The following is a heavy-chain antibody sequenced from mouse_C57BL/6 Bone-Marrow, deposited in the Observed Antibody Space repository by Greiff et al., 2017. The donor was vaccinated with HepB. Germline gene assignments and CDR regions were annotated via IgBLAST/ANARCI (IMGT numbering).Heavy chain of an antibody. J-gene: IGHJ4*01. V-gene: IGHV1-26*01. CDR3: ARKALYDGYYGRDAIDY. D-gene: IGHD2-3*01. CDR2: INPNNGGT. Sequence: EVQLQQSGPELVKPGASVKISCKASGYKFTDYYMNWVKQSHGKSLEWIGDINPNNGGTSYNQKFKGKATLTVDKSSSTAYMELRSLTSEDSAVYYCARKALYDGYYGRDAIDYWGQGTSVTVSS. CDR1: GYKFTDYY.